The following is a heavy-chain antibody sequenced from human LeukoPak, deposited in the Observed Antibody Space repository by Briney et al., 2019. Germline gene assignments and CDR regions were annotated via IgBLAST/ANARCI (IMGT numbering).Heavy chain of an antibody. D-gene: IGHD3-16*02. CDR3: ARDRGGIGYYMDV. CDR1: GFTFSSYS. V-gene: IGHV3-21*01. J-gene: IGHJ6*03. Sequence: GGSLRLSCAASGFTFSSYSMNWVRQAPGKGLEWVSAISSYGGDTYYANSVKGRFTISRDNAKTSLYLQMNSLRAEDTALYYCARDRGGIGYYMDVWGKGTTVTVSS. CDR2: ISSYGGDT.